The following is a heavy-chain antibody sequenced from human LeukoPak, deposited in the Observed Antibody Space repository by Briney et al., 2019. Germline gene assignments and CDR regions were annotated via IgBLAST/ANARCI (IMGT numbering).Heavy chain of an antibody. CDR1: GFTFSSYG. D-gene: IGHD6-13*01. CDR2: IWYDGSNK. J-gene: IGHJ4*02. CDR3: ARDGGAAAGRGPGDY. V-gene: IGHV3-33*01. Sequence: PGRSLRLSCAASGFTFSSYGMHWVRQAPGKGLEWVAVIWYDGSNKYYADSVKGRSTISRDNSKNTLYLQMNSLRAEDTAVYYCARDGGAAAGRGPGDYWGQGTLVTVSS.